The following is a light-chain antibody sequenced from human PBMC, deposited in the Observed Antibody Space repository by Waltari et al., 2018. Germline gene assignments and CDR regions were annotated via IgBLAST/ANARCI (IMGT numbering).Light chain of an antibody. CDR2: EVS. V-gene: IGKV2D-29*02. J-gene: IGKJ4*01. CDR3: MQTIQLPLT. Sequence: DIGLAQTPLSLSVTPGQPASISCKSAQSLVHSDGRTYLHWYLQRPGQSPHLLIYEVSNRFSGVPDRFSGSGSGTDFTLNISRVEAEDVGLFYCMQTIQLPLTFGGGTKLEIK. CDR1: QSLVHSDGRTY.